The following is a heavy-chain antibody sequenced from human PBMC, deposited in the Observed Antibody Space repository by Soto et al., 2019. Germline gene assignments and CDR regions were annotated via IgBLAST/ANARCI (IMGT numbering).Heavy chain of an antibody. J-gene: IGHJ6*02. Sequence: GASVKVSCKASGYTFTSYGISWVRQAPGQGLEWMGWISAYNGNTNYAQKLQGRVTMTTDTSTSTAYMELRSLRSDDTAVYYCARVPSYYYDSSGYYYVVGGMDVWGQGTTVTVSS. V-gene: IGHV1-18*04. CDR1: GYTFTSYG. CDR3: ARVPSYYYDSSGYYYVVGGMDV. CDR2: ISAYNGNT. D-gene: IGHD3-22*01.